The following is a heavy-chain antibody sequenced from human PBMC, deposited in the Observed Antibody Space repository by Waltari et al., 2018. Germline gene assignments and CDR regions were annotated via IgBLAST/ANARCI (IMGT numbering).Heavy chain of an antibody. D-gene: IGHD3-10*01. CDR1: GFTFSSYG. V-gene: IGHV3-30*02. CDR3: AKVHGEPSYYYYMDV. J-gene: IGHJ6*03. Sequence: QVQLVESGGGVVQPGGSLRLSCAASGFTFSSYGMHWVRQAPGKGLEWVAFIRYEGSNKYYADSVKGRVTISRDKSKNTLYLQMNSLRAEDTAVYYCAKVHGEPSYYYYMDVWGKGTTVTVSS. CDR2: IRYEGSNK.